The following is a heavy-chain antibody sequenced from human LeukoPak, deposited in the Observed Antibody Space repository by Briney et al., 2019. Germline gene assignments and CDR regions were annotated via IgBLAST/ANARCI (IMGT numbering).Heavy chain of an antibody. CDR3: ARGRGVIKGINWFDP. CDR2: ISGSGGST. J-gene: IGHJ5*02. D-gene: IGHD3-10*01. CDR1: EFTVSSNY. Sequence: PGGSLRLSCAASEFTVSSNYMHWVRQAPGKGLEWVSAISGSGGSTYYPGSVKGRFTISRENAKNSLYLQMNSLRAGDTAVYYCARGRGVIKGINWFDPWGQGTLVTVSS. V-gene: IGHV3-13*01.